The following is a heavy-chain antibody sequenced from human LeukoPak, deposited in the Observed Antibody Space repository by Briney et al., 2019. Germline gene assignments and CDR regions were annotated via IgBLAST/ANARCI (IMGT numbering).Heavy chain of an antibody. V-gene: IGHV4-4*09. D-gene: IGHD6-6*01. CDR1: GGSISSHF. Sequence: PSETLSLTCTVSGGSISSHFWSWIRQPPGKGLEWIGYIYSSGSTNYNPSLKSRVTISVDTSKNQFSLKLSSVTAADTAVYYCARHQPTSYSSSFDHWGQGTLVTVSS. CDR3: ARHQPTSYSSSFDH. J-gene: IGHJ4*02. CDR2: IYSSGST.